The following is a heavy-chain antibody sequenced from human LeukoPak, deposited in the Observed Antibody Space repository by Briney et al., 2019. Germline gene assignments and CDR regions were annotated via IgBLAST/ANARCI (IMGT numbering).Heavy chain of an antibody. CDR2: ITNGGTA. J-gene: IGHJ4*02. CDR3: AKGYFGSGSYYNPYFDY. V-gene: IGHV3-23*01. D-gene: IGHD3-10*01. CDR1: GFTFKSYA. Sequence: GGSLRLSCVASGFTFKSYAMNWVREPPGERREWVSGITNGGTAHYGDSVKGRFTISRDNSKSSLYLQMNTLSAEDTAVYYCAKGYFGSGSYYNPYFDYWGQGTLVTVSS.